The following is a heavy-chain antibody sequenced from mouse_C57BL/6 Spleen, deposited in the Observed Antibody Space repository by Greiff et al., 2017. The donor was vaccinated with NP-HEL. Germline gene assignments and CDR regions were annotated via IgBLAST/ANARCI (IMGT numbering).Heavy chain of an antibody. D-gene: IGHD1-1*01. CDR2: IDPSDSYT. CDR3: ARSGYYGSSPCAY. V-gene: IGHV1-50*01. Sequence: QVQLQQPGAELVKPGASVKLSCKASGYTFTSYWMQWVKQRPGQGLEWIGEIDPSDSYTNYNQKFKGKATLTVDTSSSTAYMQLSSLTSEDSAVYYCARSGYYGSSPCAYWGQGTLVTVSA. J-gene: IGHJ3*01. CDR1: GYTFTSYW.